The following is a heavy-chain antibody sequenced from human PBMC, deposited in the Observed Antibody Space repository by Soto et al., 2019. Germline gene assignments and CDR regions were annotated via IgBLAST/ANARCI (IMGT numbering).Heavy chain of an antibody. V-gene: IGHV1-18*01. D-gene: IGHD2-2*01. J-gene: IGHJ4*02. CDR1: GYMFTSYG. CDR3: ARGRSTWDF. CDR2: INGFNGKT. Sequence: QVRLVQSGAAVKKPGASVKVSCKASGYMFTSYGISWVRQDPGQGLEWMGWINGFNGKTNYAQNLQGRVTMTTDTSTNTAYMELRSLRSDDTALYYCARGRSTWDFWGQGTLVTVSS.